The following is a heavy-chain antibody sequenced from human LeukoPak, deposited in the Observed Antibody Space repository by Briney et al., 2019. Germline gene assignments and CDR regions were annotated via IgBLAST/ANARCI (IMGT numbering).Heavy chain of an antibody. CDR3: ARDGYNQGLFDY. CDR2: ISSSGSTI. V-gene: IGHV3-48*03. J-gene: IGHJ4*02. Sequence: GGSLRLSCSASGFIFRHYAVNWVRQSPGKGLEWVSYISSSGSTIYYADSVKGRFTISRDNAKNSLYLQMNSLRAEDTAVYYCARDGYNQGLFDYWGQGTLVTVSS. D-gene: IGHD5-24*01. CDR1: GFIFRHYA.